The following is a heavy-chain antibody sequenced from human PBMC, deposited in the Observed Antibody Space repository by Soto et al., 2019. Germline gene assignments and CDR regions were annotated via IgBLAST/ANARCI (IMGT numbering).Heavy chain of an antibody. D-gene: IGHD6-13*01. V-gene: IGHV3-30*18. Sequence: PGGSLRRSCAASGFTFSSYGLHWVRQAPGKGLQWVAVISYDGSNKYYADSVKGRFTISSDNSKNTLYLQMNSLRAEHTAVYYCAKDGGSSSGMDVWGQGTTVIVSS. CDR2: ISYDGSNK. J-gene: IGHJ6*02. CDR3: AKDGGSSSGMDV. CDR1: GFTFSSYG.